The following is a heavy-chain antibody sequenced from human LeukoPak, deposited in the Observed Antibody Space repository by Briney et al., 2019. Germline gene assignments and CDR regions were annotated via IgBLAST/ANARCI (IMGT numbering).Heavy chain of an antibody. Sequence: GGSLRLSCAASGFTFDDYAMHWVRQAPGKGLEWVSAISGSGGSTYYADSVKGRFTISRDNSKNTLYLQMNSLRAEDTAVYYCAKVSYDFWRGPGDYWGQGTLVTVSS. CDR2: ISGSGGST. CDR1: GFTFDDYA. D-gene: IGHD3-3*01. V-gene: IGHV3-23*01. J-gene: IGHJ4*02. CDR3: AKVSYDFWRGPGDY.